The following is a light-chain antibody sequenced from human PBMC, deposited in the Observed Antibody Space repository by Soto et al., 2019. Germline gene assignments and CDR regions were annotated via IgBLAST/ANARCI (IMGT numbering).Light chain of an antibody. CDR3: QQYGTSPVT. Sequence: EIVLTQSPGTLSLSPGEKATISCRAGKSVSSNLLAWYQQKFGQFPRLLIYVPSSRSTGISDRFSGSGFGTDFTFTFTRLEPEDFAVYFCQQYGTSPVTFGGGTKVDIK. V-gene: IGKV3-20*01. CDR2: VPS. CDR1: KSVSSNL. J-gene: IGKJ4*01.